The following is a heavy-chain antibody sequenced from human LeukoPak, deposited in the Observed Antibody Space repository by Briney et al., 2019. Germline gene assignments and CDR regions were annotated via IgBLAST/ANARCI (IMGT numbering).Heavy chain of an antibody. CDR2: INHVGSA. D-gene: IGHD2-15*01. J-gene: IGHJ5*02. Sequence: PSETLSLTCAVYGGSFSGYYWSWIRQPPGKGLEWIGEINHVGSANYNPSLKSRVTISVDTSKNLFSLKLSSVTAADTAVYYCARVQWSARFDPWGQGTLVTVSS. CDR3: ARVQWSARFDP. CDR1: GGSFSGYY. V-gene: IGHV4-34*01.